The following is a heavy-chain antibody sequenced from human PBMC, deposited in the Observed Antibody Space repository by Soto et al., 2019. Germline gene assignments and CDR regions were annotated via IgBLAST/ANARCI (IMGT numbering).Heavy chain of an antibody. J-gene: IGHJ3*02. CDR3: ARGLHCSGGSCYSEKSDAFDI. CDR2: MNPNSGNT. D-gene: IGHD2-15*01. CDR1: GYTFTSYD. V-gene: IGHV1-8*01. Sequence: ASVKVSCKASGYTFTSYDINGVRQATGQGLEWMGWMNPNSGNTGYAQKFQGRVTMTRNTSISTAYMELSSLRSEDTAVYYCARGLHCSGGSCYSEKSDAFDIWGQGTMVTVSS.